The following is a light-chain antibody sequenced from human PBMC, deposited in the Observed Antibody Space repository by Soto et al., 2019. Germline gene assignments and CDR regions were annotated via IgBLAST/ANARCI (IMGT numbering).Light chain of an antibody. V-gene: IGKV3-15*01. CDR3: QQYNNWPPVWT. CDR1: RSVSSN. J-gene: IGKJ1*01. Sequence: IVLTRSPATLSLSPGERATPSFRASRSVSSNLAWYQQKPGQAPRLLIYGASTRATGIPARFSGSGSGTEFTLTISSLQSEDFAVYYCQQYNNWPPVWTFGQGTKVDIK. CDR2: GAS.